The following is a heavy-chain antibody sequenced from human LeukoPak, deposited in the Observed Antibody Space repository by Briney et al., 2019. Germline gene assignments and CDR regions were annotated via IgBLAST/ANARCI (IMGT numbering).Heavy chain of an antibody. Sequence: TSETLSLTCAGYGGSFSGYYWSWIRQPPGKGLEWIGEINHSGSTNYNPSLKSRVTISVDTSKNQFSLKLSSVTAADTAVYYCARGSRNYDFWSGYSVDYWGQGTLVTVSS. CDR1: GGSFSGYY. D-gene: IGHD3-3*01. CDR3: ARGSRNYDFWSGYSVDY. J-gene: IGHJ4*02. V-gene: IGHV4-34*01. CDR2: INHSGST.